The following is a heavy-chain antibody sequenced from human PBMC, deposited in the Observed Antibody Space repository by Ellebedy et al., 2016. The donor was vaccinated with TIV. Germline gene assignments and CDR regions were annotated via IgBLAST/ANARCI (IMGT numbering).Heavy chain of an antibody. CDR3: ARGLARDY. J-gene: IGHJ4*02. CDR2: ITHSGST. V-gene: IGHV4-39*07. CDR1: GGSITSGTYY. Sequence: MPSETLSLTCTVSGGSITSGTYYWGWIRQPPAKGLEWIGEITHSGSTNYNPSLKSRVTISVDTSKNQFSLNLSSVTAADTAVYYCARGLARDYWGQGTLVTVSS.